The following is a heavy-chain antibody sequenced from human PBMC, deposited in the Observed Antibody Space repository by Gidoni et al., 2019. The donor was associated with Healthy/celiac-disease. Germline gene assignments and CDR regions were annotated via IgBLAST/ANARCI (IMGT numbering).Heavy chain of an antibody. D-gene: IGHD3-22*01. Sequence: EVQLVESGGGLVQPGGSLRLSCAASGFTFSSYWMSWVRQAPGKGREWVANIKQDGSEKYYVDSVKGRFTISRDNAKNSLYLQRNSLRAEDTAVYYCARAQGITMIVNWGQGTLVTVSS. V-gene: IGHV3-7*04. CDR1: GFTFSSYW. CDR3: ARAQGITMIVN. CDR2: IKQDGSEK. J-gene: IGHJ4*02.